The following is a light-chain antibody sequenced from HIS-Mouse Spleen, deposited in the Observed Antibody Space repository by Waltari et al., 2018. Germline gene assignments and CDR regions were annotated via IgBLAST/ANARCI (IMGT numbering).Light chain of an antibody. CDR3: SSYTSSSTYV. CDR1: RSDVGGYHY. CDR2: DVS. Sequence: QSALTQPASVSGSPGPSITLSCPGTRSDVGGYHYVSWYQQHPGKAPKLMIYDVSNGPSGVSNRFSGSKSGNTASLTISGLQAEDEADYYCSSYTSSSTYVFGTGTKVTVL. J-gene: IGLJ1*01. V-gene: IGLV2-14*03.